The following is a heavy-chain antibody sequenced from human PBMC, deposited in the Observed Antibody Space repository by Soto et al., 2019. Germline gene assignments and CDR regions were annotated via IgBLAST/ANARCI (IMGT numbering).Heavy chain of an antibody. CDR2: ISSSSSYM. CDR3: ASHPRDSSGYWYYFDY. Sequence: GGSLRLSCAASGFTFSSYSMNWVRQAPGKGLEWVSSISSSSSYMDYADSVKGRFTISRDNAKNSLYLQMNGLRAEDTALYYCASHPRDSSGYWYYFDYWGQGTLVTVS. D-gene: IGHD3-22*01. CDR1: GFTFSSYS. V-gene: IGHV3-21*01. J-gene: IGHJ4*02.